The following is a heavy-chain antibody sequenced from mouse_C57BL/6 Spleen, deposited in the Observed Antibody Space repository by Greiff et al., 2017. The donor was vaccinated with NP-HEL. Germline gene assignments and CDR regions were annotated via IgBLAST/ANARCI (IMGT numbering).Heavy chain of an antibody. CDR1: GYTFTSYW. J-gene: IGHJ1*03. D-gene: IGHD1-1*01. CDR3: ARKLREGYFDV. CDR2: IDPSDSYT. Sequence: QVQLQQPGAELVKPGASVKLSCKASGYTFTSYWMQWVKQRPGQGLEWIGEIDPSDSYTNYNQKFKGKATLTVDTSSSTAYMQLSSLTSEDSAVYYCARKLREGYFDVWGTGTTVTVSS. V-gene: IGHV1-50*01.